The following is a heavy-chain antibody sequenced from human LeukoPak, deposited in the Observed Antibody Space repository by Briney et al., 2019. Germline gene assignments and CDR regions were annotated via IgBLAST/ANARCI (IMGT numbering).Heavy chain of an antibody. Sequence: GGSLRLSCAVSGFIFKNYAMNWVRQAPGKGLEWVSTVTGTGGNTYRADSVQGRFTISRDNSKNRLYLEIHSLRAEDTAVYYCAKDKIARVGDQFFSPASHYPYGMDVWGKGATVTVSS. V-gene: IGHV3-23*01. D-gene: IGHD3-10*01. CDR3: AKDKIARVGDQFFSPASHYPYGMDV. J-gene: IGHJ6*04. CDR2: VTGTGGNT. CDR1: GFIFKNYA.